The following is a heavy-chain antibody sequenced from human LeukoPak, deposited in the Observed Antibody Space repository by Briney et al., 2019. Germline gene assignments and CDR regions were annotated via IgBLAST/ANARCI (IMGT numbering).Heavy chain of an antibody. V-gene: IGHV4-39*07. CDR2: IYYSGST. Sequence: SETLSLTCTVSGGSISSSSYYWGWIRQPPGKGLEWIGSIYYSGSTYYNPSLKSRVTISVDTSKNQFSLKLSSVTAADTAVYYCARDSNYYDSSGYSSFDYWGQGTLVTVSS. J-gene: IGHJ4*02. CDR3: ARDSNYYDSSGYSSFDY. D-gene: IGHD3-22*01. CDR1: GGSISSSSYY.